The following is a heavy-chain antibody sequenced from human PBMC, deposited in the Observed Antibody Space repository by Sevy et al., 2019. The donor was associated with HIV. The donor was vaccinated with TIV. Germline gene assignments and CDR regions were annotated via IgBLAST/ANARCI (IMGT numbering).Heavy chain of an antibody. Sequence: GGSLRLSCAASGFTFSSYSMNWVRQAPGKGLEWVSSISSSSSYIYYADSVKGRCTISRDNAKNSLYLQMNSLRAEDTAVYYCARDQPYIVVVVAVPGYYYGMDVWGQGTTVTVSS. V-gene: IGHV3-21*01. CDR1: GFTFSSYS. CDR3: ARDQPYIVVVVAVPGYYYGMDV. J-gene: IGHJ6*02. D-gene: IGHD2-15*01. CDR2: ISSSSSYI.